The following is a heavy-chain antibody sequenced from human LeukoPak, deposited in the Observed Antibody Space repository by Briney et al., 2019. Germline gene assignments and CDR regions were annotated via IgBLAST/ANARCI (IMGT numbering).Heavy chain of an antibody. CDR1: GIPFKKYG. V-gene: IGHV3-33*01. J-gene: IGHJ3*01. Sequence: GGSLRLSCAVSGIPFKKYGMHWDRQAPGKGLEWVATIWHDGSPTMYADSAKGRFTISRDDSKNMLYLQMNSLRAEDTAEYYCVTHYKWDLLVHAFDFWGQGTRVTVSS. CDR3: VTHYKWDLLVHAFDF. CDR2: IWHDGSPT. D-gene: IGHD1-26*01.